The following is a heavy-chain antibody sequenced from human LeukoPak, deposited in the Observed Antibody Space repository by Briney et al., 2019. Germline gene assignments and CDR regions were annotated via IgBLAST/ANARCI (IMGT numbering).Heavy chain of an antibody. CDR1: GGSFSGYY. V-gene: IGHV4-34*01. CDR2: INHSGST. D-gene: IGHD1-20*01. Sequence: SETLSLTCAVYGGSFSGYYWSWIRQPPGKGLEWIGEINHSGSTNYNPSLKSRVTISVDTSKNQFSLKLSSVTAADTAVYYCARGGISQLLEYYFDYWGQGTLVTVSS. J-gene: IGHJ4*02. CDR3: ARGGISQLLEYYFDY.